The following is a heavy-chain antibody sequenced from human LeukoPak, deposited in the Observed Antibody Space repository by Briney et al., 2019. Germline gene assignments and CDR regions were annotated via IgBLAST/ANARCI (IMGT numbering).Heavy chain of an antibody. Sequence: PGGSLRLSCADSGFTFSSHWMHWVRQAPGKGLVWVSRIKYDASSTSYADSVKGRFTISRDNAKNTLYLQMNSLRAEDTAVYYCARGKWLVRYFQHWGQGTLVTVSS. CDR1: GFTFSSHW. D-gene: IGHD6-19*01. J-gene: IGHJ1*01. CDR2: IKYDASST. V-gene: IGHV3-74*01. CDR3: ARGKWLVRYFQH.